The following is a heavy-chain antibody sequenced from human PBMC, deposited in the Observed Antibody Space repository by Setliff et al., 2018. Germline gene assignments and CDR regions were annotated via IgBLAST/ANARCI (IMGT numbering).Heavy chain of an antibody. D-gene: IGHD1-26*01. CDR3: ASRRTGPGGWFDY. J-gene: IGHJ5*01. CDR1: GGSISTNHYY. CDR2: IHYSGST. Sequence: SETLSLTCTVSGGSISTNHYYWEWIRQAPGKGLEWIGSIHYSGSTYYNPSLESRVTISVDTSKNQFSLKLTSVTAADTAIYYCASRRTGPGGWFDYWGQGTLVTVSS. V-gene: IGHV4-39*01.